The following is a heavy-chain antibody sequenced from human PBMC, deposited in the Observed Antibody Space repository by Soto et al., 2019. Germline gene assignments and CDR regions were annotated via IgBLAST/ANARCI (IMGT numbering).Heavy chain of an antibody. D-gene: IGHD3-10*01. Sequence: QVQLQQWGAGLLKPSETLSLTCAVYGGSFSGYYWSWIRQTPGKGLEWNGEINDSGSTKHNPSLKSRVTILVDTPKNQFSLKRSSVTAADTAVYSCARVLLVWFGELSRRGGYYYYMDVWGKGTTVTVSS. CDR2: INDSGST. V-gene: IGHV4-34*01. CDR1: GGSFSGYY. J-gene: IGHJ6*03. CDR3: ARVLLVWFGELSRRGGYYYYMDV.